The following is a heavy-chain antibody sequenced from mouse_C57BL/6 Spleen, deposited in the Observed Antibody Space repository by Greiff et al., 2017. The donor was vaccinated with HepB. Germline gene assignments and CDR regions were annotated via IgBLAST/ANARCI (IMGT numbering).Heavy chain of an antibody. CDR3: ARGRGRFDY. CDR2: ISDGGSYT. Sequence: EVMLVESGGGLVKPGGSLKLSCAASGFTFSSYAMSWVRQTPEKRLEWVATISDGGSYTYYPDNVKGRFTISRDNAKNNLYLQMSHLKSEDTAMYYCARGRGRFDYWGQGTTLTVSS. V-gene: IGHV5-4*03. J-gene: IGHJ2*01. CDR1: GFTFSSYA.